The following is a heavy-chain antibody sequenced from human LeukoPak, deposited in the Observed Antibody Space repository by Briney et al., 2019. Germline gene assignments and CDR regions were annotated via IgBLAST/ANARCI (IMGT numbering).Heavy chain of an antibody. D-gene: IGHD6-6*01. Sequence: PSETLSLTCTVSGGSISGATYYWSWIRQHPGKGLEYIGYTSYSGSTYYNPSLKSRLTISVDTSKNQFSLKLSSVTAADTAVYYCARRLAARPTWFDPWGQGTLVTVSS. CDR1: GGSISGATYY. V-gene: IGHV4-31*03. CDR3: ARRLAARPTWFDP. CDR2: TSYSGST. J-gene: IGHJ5*02.